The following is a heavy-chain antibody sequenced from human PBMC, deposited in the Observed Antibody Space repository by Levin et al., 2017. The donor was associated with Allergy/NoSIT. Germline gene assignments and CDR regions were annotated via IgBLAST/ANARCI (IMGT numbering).Heavy chain of an antibody. D-gene: IGHD3-16*02. J-gene: IGHJ4*02. CDR3: ARTPTFDYVWGSNRRDFDY. CDR1: GYSFTNFG. CDR2: ISPYNGKT. V-gene: IGHV1-18*01. Sequence: EASVKVSCKASGYSFTNFGITWVRQAPGQGLEWMGWISPYNGKTDYARKLQGRVTMTTDTSTSTAYMELRSLTSDDTAVYYCARTPTFDYVWGSNRRDFDYWGPGTLVTVSS.